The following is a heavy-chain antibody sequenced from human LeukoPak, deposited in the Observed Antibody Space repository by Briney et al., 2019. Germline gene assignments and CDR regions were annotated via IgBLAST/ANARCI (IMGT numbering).Heavy chain of an antibody. D-gene: IGHD2-15*01. J-gene: IGHJ4*02. Sequence: LTGGSLRLSCAASGFIVSDSYMSWVRQAPGKGLEWVSVIYSGGTTYYAESVKGRFTISRDNSKNTLYLQMNSLRVEDTAVYYCARAYCGGGFCYSGFDFWGQGTLVTVSS. CDR3: ARAYCGGGFCYSGFDF. CDR2: IYSGGTT. V-gene: IGHV3-66*01. CDR1: GFIVSDSY.